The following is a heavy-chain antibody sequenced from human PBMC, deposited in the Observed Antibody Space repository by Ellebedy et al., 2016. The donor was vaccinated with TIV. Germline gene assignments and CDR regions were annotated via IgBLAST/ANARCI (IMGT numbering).Heavy chain of an antibody. CDR1: GASISGYY. V-gene: IGHV4-59*01. CDR2: IYYSGST. Sequence: MPSETLSLTCTVSGASISGYYWGWIRQPPGKTPEWIGYIYYSGSTNYNLSLKSRVTISVDTSKNQFSLNLSSVTAADTAVYYCARVSRYFEYWGQGILVPVSS. J-gene: IGHJ4*02. CDR3: ARVSRYFEY.